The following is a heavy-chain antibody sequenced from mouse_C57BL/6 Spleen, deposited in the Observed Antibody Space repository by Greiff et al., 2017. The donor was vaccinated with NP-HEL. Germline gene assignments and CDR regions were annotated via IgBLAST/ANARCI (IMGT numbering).Heavy chain of an antibody. CDR2: INPDSSTI. CDR1: GIDFSRYW. J-gene: IGHJ4*01. Sequence: EVKLLESGGGLVQPGGSLKLSCAASGIDFSRYWMSWVRRAPGQGLEWIGEINPDSSTINYAPSLKDKFIISRDNAKNTLYLQMSKVRSEDTALYYCARGDYYGSYAMDYWGQGTSVTVSS. V-gene: IGHV4-1*01. D-gene: IGHD1-1*01. CDR3: ARGDYYGSYAMDY.